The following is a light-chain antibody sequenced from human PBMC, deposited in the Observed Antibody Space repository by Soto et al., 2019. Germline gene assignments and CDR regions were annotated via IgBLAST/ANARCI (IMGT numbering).Light chain of an antibody. CDR1: QDISSS. CDR3: QQYYSYPLT. V-gene: IGKV1-8*01. J-gene: IGKJ4*01. CDR2: GTS. Sequence: AIRMTQSPSSFSASTGDRVTITCRASQDISSSLAWYQQKPGEAPKLLIYGTSTLQSGVPSRFSGSGSGADFALTISFLQNEDFATYYCQQYYSYPLTFGGGTKV.